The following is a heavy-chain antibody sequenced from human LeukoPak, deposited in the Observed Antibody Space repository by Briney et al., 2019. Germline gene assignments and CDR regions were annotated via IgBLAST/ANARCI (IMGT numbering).Heavy chain of an antibody. Sequence: PGGSLRVSCAASGFTFSSYSMNWVRQAPGNGLEWVSSISSSSSYIYYADSVKGRFTISRDNAKNSLYLQMNSLRAEDTAVYYCARDEGPKLRYQPDYWGQGTLVTVSS. CDR3: ARDEGPKLRYQPDY. CDR2: ISSSSSYI. CDR1: GFTFSSYS. V-gene: IGHV3-21*01. J-gene: IGHJ4*02. D-gene: IGHD3-9*01.